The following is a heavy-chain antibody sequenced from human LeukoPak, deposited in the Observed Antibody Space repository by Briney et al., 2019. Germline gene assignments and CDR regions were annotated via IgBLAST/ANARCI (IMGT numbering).Heavy chain of an antibody. Sequence: SETLSLTCTVSGASISGSISGGTYYWNWIRQPAGKGLEWIGRMYNGGITINYSPSLKSRVTISVDTSKNQFSLNVTSVTAADTAVYYCARSTNRLDSWGQGTRVTVSS. D-gene: IGHD1-14*01. CDR1: GASISGSISGGTYY. V-gene: IGHV4-61*02. CDR3: ARSTNRLDS. CDR2: MYNGGIT. J-gene: IGHJ4*02.